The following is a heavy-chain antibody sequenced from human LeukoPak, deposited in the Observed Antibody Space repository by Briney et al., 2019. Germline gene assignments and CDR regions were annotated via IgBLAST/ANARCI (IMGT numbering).Heavy chain of an antibody. Sequence: GGSLRLSCAASGFTFSSFGMHWVRQAPGKGLEWVANIKQDGSEKYYVNSVKGRFTISRDNAKNSLYLQMNSLRAEDTAIYFCAREDDWNYEDYWGQGTLVTVSS. J-gene: IGHJ4*02. CDR3: AREDDWNYEDY. V-gene: IGHV3-7*01. D-gene: IGHD1-7*01. CDR1: GFTFSSFG. CDR2: IKQDGSEK.